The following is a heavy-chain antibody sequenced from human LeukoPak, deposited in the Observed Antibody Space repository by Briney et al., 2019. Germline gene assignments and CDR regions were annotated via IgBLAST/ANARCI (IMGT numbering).Heavy chain of an antibody. V-gene: IGHV3-7*01. CDR3: ARRRTAVNNCFDP. CDR1: GFTFSSYW. CDR2: IKEDGSEK. J-gene: IGHJ5*02. Sequence: GGSLRLSCAASGFTFSSYWMSWVRQAPGKGLEWVANIKEDGSEKYYVDSVKGRFTISRDNAENSLYLQMNSLRAEDTAVYYCARRRTAVNNCFDPWGQGTLVTVSS. D-gene: IGHD6-13*01.